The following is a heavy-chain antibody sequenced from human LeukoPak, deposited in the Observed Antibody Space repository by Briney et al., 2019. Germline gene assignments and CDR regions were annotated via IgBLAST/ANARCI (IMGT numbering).Heavy chain of an antibody. V-gene: IGHV1-2*02. CDR2: INPNSGAT. Sequence: GASVKVSCKASGYTLTDYYLHWVRQAPGQGLKWMGWINPNSGATHYAQSFQARVTMTRDTSIASSYMKLTGLESDDTAVYYCARGRRILGGPENAGDFFDFWGQGSLVTVSS. J-gene: IGHJ4*01. CDR3: ARGRRILGGPENAGDFFDF. D-gene: IGHD3-16*01. CDR1: GYTLTDYY.